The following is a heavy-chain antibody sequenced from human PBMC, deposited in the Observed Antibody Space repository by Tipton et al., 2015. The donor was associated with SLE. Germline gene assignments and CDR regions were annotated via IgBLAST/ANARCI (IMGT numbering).Heavy chain of an antibody. D-gene: IGHD3-16*01. J-gene: IGHJ4*02. V-gene: IGHV4-34*01. CDR3: ARGGRYGYFDY. Sequence: TLSLPCAVYGGSFSGYYWRWIRQPPGKGLEWIGEINHGGSTNYNPSLKSRVTIAVDTSKNQFSLKLSSVTAADTAVYYCARGGRYGYFDYWGQGTLVTVSS. CDR2: INHGGST. CDR1: GGSFSGYY.